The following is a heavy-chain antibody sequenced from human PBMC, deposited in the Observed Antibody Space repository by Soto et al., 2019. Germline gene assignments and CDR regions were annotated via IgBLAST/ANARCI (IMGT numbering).Heavy chain of an antibody. CDR3: ALALGPTTGLDY. D-gene: IGHD1-26*01. CDR1: GASTVSHYP. V-gene: IGHV4-31*02. J-gene: IGHJ4*02. Sequence: QVQLQESGPGLVKPSQTLSLTCSVSGASTVSHYPWTWIRQPPGKGLEWLGYIFNSGTTFYNPSLTSRLSISMDTSGNHFSLKLRSVTAADTAVYYCALALGPTTGLDYWGQGTLVTVS. CDR2: IFNSGTT.